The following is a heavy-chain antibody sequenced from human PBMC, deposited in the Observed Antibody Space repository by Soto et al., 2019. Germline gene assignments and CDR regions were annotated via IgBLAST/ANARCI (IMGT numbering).Heavy chain of an antibody. J-gene: IGHJ6*02. CDR2: ISHTGSA. CDR1: GASFAAYY. CDR3: VRRYYFDSSGFFYSQFYAMDV. Sequence: PSETLSLTCTVSGASFAAYYWTWVRQPPGKGLEWIGEISHTGSANYNPSLQSRATISAVTSKSQFSLKLTSVTAADTAVYYCVRRYYFDSSGFFYSQFYAMDVWGQGTTVTVSS. D-gene: IGHD3-22*01. V-gene: IGHV4-34*01.